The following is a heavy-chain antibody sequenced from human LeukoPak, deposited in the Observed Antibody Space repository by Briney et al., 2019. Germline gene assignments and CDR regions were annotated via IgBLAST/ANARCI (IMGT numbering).Heavy chain of an antibody. Sequence: SETLSLTCTVSGGSISSYYWSWIRQPPGKGLEWIGYIYYSGSTNYNPSLKSRVTISVDTSKNQFSLKLSSVTAADTAVYYCARSIESRLGNAFDIWGQGTMVTVSS. CDR2: IYYSGST. CDR3: ARSIESRLGNAFDI. D-gene: IGHD7-27*01. CDR1: GGSISSYY. V-gene: IGHV4-59*01. J-gene: IGHJ3*02.